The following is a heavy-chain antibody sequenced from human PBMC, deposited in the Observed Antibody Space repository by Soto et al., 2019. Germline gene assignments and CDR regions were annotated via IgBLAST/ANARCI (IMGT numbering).Heavy chain of an antibody. CDR3: ARGHYTMDF. V-gene: IGHV3-11*03. J-gene: IGHJ6*02. Sequence: QVQLMQSGGGLVKPGGSLRISCAASGSMFSDYYMTWIRLTPVKGLEWVAYISTASDTTYVDSVRGRFTIYRDNARNSLYLQMNSLIAEDSSVYFCARGHYTMDFWGQGTTVTVS. CDR2: ISTASDT. CDR1: GSMFSDYY.